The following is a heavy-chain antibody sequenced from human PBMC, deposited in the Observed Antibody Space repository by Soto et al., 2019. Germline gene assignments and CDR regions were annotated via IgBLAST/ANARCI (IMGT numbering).Heavy chain of an antibody. CDR1: GGPIRSYY. Sequence: SETLSLTCTVSGGPIRSYYWSWIRQPPGKGLEWIGYIYYSGSTNYNPSLKSRVTISVDTSKNQFSLKLSSVTAADTAVYYCARDRDSGIAEHLFDYWGQGTLVTVS. D-gene: IGHD6-19*01. J-gene: IGHJ4*02. V-gene: IGHV4-59*12. CDR2: IYYSGST. CDR3: ARDRDSGIAEHLFDY.